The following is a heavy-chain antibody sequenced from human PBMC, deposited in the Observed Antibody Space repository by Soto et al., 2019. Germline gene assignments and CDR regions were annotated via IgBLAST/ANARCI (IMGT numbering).Heavy chain of an antibody. J-gene: IGHJ4*02. CDR1: GYSFMDYY. CDR2: INPKSGGT. CDR3: AREFVVKALLNAGSLHFDN. D-gene: IGHD2-21*01. Sequence: GASVKVPCRASGYSFMDYYLHWVRQVPGQGLQWMGWINPKSGGTKYVHNFQGRVTMTSDTSISTAYMELRRLRSDDTAVYFCAREFVVKALLNAGSLHFDNWGLGTLVTVSS. V-gene: IGHV1-2*02.